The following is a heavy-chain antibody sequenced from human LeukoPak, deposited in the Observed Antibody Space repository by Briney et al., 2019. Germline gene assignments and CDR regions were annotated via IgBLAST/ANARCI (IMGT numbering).Heavy chain of an antibody. V-gene: IGHV4-59*01. Sequence: KPSETLSLTCTVSGGSISSYYWSWIRQPPGKGLEWIGYIYYSGNTNYNPSLKSRVTISVDTSKNQFSLKLSSVTAADTAVYYCARADDSAFDIWGQGTMVTVSS. CDR2: IYYSGNT. D-gene: IGHD2-21*02. CDR3: ARADDSAFDI. J-gene: IGHJ3*02. CDR1: GGSISSYY.